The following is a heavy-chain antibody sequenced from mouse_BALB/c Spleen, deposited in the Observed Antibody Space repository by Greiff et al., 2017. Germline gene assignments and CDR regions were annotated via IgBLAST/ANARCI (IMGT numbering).Heavy chain of an antibody. CDR2: ISYDGSN. Sequence: EVKLMESGPGLVKPSQSLSLTCSVTGYSITSGYYWNWIRQFPGNKLEWMGYISYDGSNNYNPSLKNRISITRDTSKNQFFLKLNSVTTEDTATYYCARGLNFDYWGQGTTLTVAS. CDR3: ARGLNFDY. V-gene: IGHV3-6*02. CDR1: GYSITSGYY. J-gene: IGHJ2*01.